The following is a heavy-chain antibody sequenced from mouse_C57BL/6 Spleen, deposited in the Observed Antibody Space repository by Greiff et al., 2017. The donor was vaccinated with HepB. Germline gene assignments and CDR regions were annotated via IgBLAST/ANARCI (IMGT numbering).Heavy chain of an antibody. CDR2: IDPETGGT. J-gene: IGHJ2*01. CDR1: GYTFTDYE. V-gene: IGHV1-15*01. CDR3: TTFPYFDY. Sequence: VQRVESGAELVRPGASVTLSCKASGYTFTDYEMHWVKQTPVHGLEWIGAIDPETGGTAYNQKFKGKAILTADKSSSTAYMELRSLTSEDSAVYYCTTFPYFDYWGQGTTLTVSS.